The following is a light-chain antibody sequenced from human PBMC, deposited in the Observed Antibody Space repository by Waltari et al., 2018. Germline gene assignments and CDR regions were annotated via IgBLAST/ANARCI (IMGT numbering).Light chain of an antibody. V-gene: IGKV2-28*01. CDR1: QSLLHSNGYNN. CDR2: LGS. CDR3: MHSLQTPWT. J-gene: IGKJ1*01. Sequence: DIVMTQSPLSLPVTPGEPASISCKSSQSLLHSNGYNNLGWYLQKPGQSPQLLILLGSNRASRVPDRFSGSGSGTDFTLKVSRLDAEDVGVYFCMHSLQTPWTFGQGTRVEIK.